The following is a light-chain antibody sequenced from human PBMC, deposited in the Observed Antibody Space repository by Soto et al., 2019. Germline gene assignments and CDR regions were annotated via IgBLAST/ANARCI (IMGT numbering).Light chain of an antibody. V-gene: IGKV3-11*01. Sequence: EIVLTQSPGTLSLSPGERATLSCRASQSVSSHLAWYQQKPGQAPRLLIYDASNRATGIPARFSGSGSGTDLTLTISSLEPEDFAVYHCVQRTTRPWTCGQGSKVEIK. J-gene: IGKJ1*01. CDR2: DAS. CDR1: QSVSSH. CDR3: VQRTTRPWT.